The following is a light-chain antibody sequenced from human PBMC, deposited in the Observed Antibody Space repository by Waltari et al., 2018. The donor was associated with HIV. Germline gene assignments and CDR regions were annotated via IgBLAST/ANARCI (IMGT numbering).Light chain of an antibody. Sequence: QSALTQPRSVSGSPAQSVNISCTGTSSDVGDYNYVPWYQPHPGKAPKLMIFDVNKRPSGVPDRFSGSKSGNTASLTISGLQAEDEADYYCCSYADKYTWVFGGGTKLTVL. V-gene: IGLV2-11*01. CDR1: SSDVGDYNY. J-gene: IGLJ3*02. CDR3: CSYADKYTWV. CDR2: DVN.